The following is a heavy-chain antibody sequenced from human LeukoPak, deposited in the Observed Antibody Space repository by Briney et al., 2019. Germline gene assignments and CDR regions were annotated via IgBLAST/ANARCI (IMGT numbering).Heavy chain of an antibody. D-gene: IGHD4-17*01. J-gene: IGHJ6*03. Sequence: SETLSLTCTVSGGSITSGGYYWSWIRQLPGKGLEWIGYIYSSGSTFYNPSLQSRVSISVDTSRNQFSLKLSSVTAADTAIYYCASTDGDYYHYYYYYMDVWGNGTTVTVSS. V-gene: IGHV4-31*03. CDR3: ASTDGDYYHYYYYYMDV. CDR2: IYSSGST. CDR1: GGSITSGGYY.